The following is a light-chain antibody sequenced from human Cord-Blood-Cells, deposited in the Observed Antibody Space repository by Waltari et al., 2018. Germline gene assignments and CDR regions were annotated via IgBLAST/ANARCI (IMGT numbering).Light chain of an antibody. CDR1: QSVSSN. Sequence: EIVMTQSPATLSVSPGERATLSCRASQSVSSNLAGYQQKPGQAPRLLFYGASTRAAGIPARFSGGGSWTEFTLTISSLLSEDFAVYYFQQYNNWPPYTFGQGTKLEIK. CDR3: QQYNNWPPYT. CDR2: GAS. J-gene: IGKJ2*01. V-gene: IGKV3-15*01.